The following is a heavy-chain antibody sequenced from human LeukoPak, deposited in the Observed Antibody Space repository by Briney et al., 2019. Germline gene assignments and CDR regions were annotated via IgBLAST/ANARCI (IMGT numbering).Heavy chain of an antibody. V-gene: IGHV3-43*01. Sequence: GGPLRLSCVASGFTFEDYTMHWVRQAPGKTLEWVSLVNWHGTAYYTDSVKGRFTISRDNSKNSLFLQMENLRSEDTAFYYCVKDLSYESSGSVLEYWGQGTLVTVSS. CDR1: GFTFEDYT. D-gene: IGHD3-22*01. CDR2: VNWHGTA. J-gene: IGHJ4*02. CDR3: VKDLSYESSGSVLEY.